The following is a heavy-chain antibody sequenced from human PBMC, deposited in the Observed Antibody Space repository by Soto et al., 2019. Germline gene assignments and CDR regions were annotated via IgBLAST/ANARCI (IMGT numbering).Heavy chain of an antibody. CDR3: ARDGDVNTGFGKDY. V-gene: IGHV3-23*01. D-gene: IGHD3-16*01. CDR2: ISESGGST. CDR1: GFFFHRYA. J-gene: IGHJ4*02. Sequence: EVQLLESGGGLVQPGGSLRLSCAASGFFFHRYAMNWVRQAPGKGLEWVSSISESGGSTNYADSVKGRFTVSRDNSKNTLYLQMTSLSAEDTAMYYCARDGDVNTGFGKDYWGQGTLVTVSS.